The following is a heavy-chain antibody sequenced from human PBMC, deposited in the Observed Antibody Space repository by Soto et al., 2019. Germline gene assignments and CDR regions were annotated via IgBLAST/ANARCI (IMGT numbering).Heavy chain of an antibody. CDR1: GYTFTSYY. D-gene: IGHD6-13*01. J-gene: IGHJ6*02. Sequence: ASVKVSCKASGYTFTSYYMHWVRQAPGQGLEWMGIINPSGGSTSYAQKFQGRVTMTRDTSTSTVYMELSSLRSEDTAVYYCARDLAAAGTPYYYYGMDVWGQGTTVTV. V-gene: IGHV1-46*01. CDR3: ARDLAAAGTPYYYYGMDV. CDR2: INPSGGST.